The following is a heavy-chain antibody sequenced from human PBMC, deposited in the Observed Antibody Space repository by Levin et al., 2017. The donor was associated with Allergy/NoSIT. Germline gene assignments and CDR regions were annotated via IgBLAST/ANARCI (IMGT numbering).Heavy chain of an antibody. D-gene: IGHD2-2*01. V-gene: IGHV1-8*01. CDR3: VRDCSRTSCSGSWETATMGGFDV. CDR2: MHPDSGNT. Sequence: ASVKVSCKASGYTLTSYDINWVRQATGQGLEWMGWMHPDSGNTGYAQKFQGRVTMTRDTSISTAYMELSSLRSEDTAVYYCVRDCSRTSCSGSWETATMGGFDVWGQGTAVTVSS. CDR1: GYTLTSYD. J-gene: IGHJ6*01.